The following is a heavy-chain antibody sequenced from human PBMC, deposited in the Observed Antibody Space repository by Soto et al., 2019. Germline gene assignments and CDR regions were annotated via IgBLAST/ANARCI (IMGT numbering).Heavy chain of an antibody. CDR2: IIPIFGTA. Sequence: QVQLVQSGAEVKKPGSSVKVSCKASGGTFSSYAISWVRQAPGQGLEWMGGIIPIFGTADYAQKFQGRVTITADESTSPAYMYLSSLRSEDMAVYYCALHYGSGSNYYYYGMDVWGQGTTVIVSS. CDR3: ALHYGSGSNYYYYGMDV. V-gene: IGHV1-69*12. CDR1: GGTFSSYA. D-gene: IGHD3-10*01. J-gene: IGHJ6*02.